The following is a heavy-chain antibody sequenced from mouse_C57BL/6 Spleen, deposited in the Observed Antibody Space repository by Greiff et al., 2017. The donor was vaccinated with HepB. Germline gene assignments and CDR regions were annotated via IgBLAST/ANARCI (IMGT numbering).Heavy chain of an antibody. CDR2: ISSGGDYI. D-gene: IGHD1-1*01. CDR1: GFTFSSYA. Sequence: EVKVEESGEGLVKPGGSLKLSCAASGFTFSSYAMSWVRQTPEKRLEWVAYISSGGDYIYYADTVKGRFTISRDNARNTLYLQMSSLKSEDTAMYYCTSITTVVATEYFDVWGTGTTVTVSS. CDR3: TSITTVVATEYFDV. V-gene: IGHV5-9-1*02. J-gene: IGHJ1*03.